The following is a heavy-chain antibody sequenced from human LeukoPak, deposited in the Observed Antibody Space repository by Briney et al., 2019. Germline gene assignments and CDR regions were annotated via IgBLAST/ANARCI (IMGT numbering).Heavy chain of an antibody. CDR1: GFTFTTYY. D-gene: IGHD2-2*01. CDR2: MNQDGSEK. J-gene: IGHJ4*02. V-gene: IGHV3-7*01. CDR3: AKDQGGYCSSTSCSGSGYFDY. Sequence: GGSLRLSCAASGFTFTTYYMSWVRQAPGKGLEWVANMNQDGSEKYYLDSVKGRFTISRDNSKNTLYLQMNSLRVEDTAVYYCAKDQGGYCSSTSCSGSGYFDYWGQGTLVTVSS.